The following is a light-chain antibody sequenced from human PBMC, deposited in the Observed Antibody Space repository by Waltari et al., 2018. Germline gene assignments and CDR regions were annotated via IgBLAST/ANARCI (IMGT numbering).Light chain of an antibody. CDR3: QHYNSYPIT. Sequence: DIQLTQSPSTLSANVGDRVTITCRASQSISFWLAWYQQKPGAPKLLIYKASYLESGVPSRFSGSGSETHFTLTISSVQPDDFAAYYCQHYNSYPITFGQGTRLDIK. J-gene: IGKJ5*01. V-gene: IGKV1-5*03. CDR1: QSISFW. CDR2: KAS.